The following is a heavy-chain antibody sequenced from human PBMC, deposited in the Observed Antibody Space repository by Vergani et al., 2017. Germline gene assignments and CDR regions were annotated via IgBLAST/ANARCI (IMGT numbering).Heavy chain of an antibody. V-gene: IGHV1-69*01. CDR2: IIPIFGTA. CDR1: GGTFSSYA. CDR3: EAFLSGSYYNVLFDY. Sequence: QVQLVQSGAEVKKPGSSVKVSCKASGGTFSSYAISWVRQAPGQGLEWMGGIIPIFGTANYAQKFQGRVTITADESTRTAYMELSSLRSEDTAVYYCEAFLSGSYYNVLFDYWGQGTLVTVSS. D-gene: IGHD3-10*01. J-gene: IGHJ4*02.